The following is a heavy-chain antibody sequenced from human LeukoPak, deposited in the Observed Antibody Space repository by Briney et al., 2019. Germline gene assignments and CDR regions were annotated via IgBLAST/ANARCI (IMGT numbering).Heavy chain of an antibody. D-gene: IGHD4-17*01. Sequence: SQTLSLTCTVSGGSISSGSYYWSWIRQPAGKGLEWIVRIYTSGSTNYNPSLKSRVTISVDTSKNQFSLKLSSVTAADTAVYYCATASTTVTYFDYWGQGTLVTDCS. CDR1: GGSISSGSYY. V-gene: IGHV4-61*02. J-gene: IGHJ4*02. CDR2: IYTSGST. CDR3: ATASTTVTYFDY.